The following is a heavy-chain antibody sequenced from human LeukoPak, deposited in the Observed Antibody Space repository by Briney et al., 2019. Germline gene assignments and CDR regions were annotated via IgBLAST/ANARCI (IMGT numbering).Heavy chain of an antibody. J-gene: IGHJ5*02. V-gene: IGHV3-23*01. CDR3: AKDVWWSVS. D-gene: IGHD2-8*02. CDR1: GFTFSNHA. CDR2: ISADAVDT. Sequence: GGSLRLSCVASGFTFSNHAMTWVRQAPGKGLGWVSAISADAVDTFYAPSVKGRFTISRDNSKNTMYLQINSLRAEDTAIYYCAKDVWWSVSWGQGTLVTVSS.